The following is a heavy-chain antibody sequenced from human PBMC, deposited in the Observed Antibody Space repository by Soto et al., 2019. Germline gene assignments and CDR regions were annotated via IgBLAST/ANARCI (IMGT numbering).Heavy chain of an antibody. CDR1: GFTFSSYA. CDR3: AKGGQYGDFDY. Sequence: GGSLRLSCAASGFTFSSYAMHWVRQAPGKGLEWVAVISYDGSNKYYADSVKGRFTISRDNSKNTLYLQMNSLRLEDTAVYYCAKGGQYGDFDYWGQGTLVTVSS. V-gene: IGHV3-30-3*01. J-gene: IGHJ4*02. D-gene: IGHD4-17*01. CDR2: ISYDGSNK.